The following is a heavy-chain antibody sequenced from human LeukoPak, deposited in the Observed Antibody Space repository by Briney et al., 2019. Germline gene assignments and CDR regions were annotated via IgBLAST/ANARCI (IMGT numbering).Heavy chain of an antibody. CDR1: GFTFSSYA. CDR2: ISGSGGST. J-gene: IGHJ4*02. D-gene: IGHD6-13*01. Sequence: PGGSLRLSCAASGFTFSSYAMSWVRQAPGKGLEWVSAISGSGGSTYYADAVKGRFTISRDNSKNTLYLQMNSLRAEDTAVYYCAKDERIAAAGTWDYWGQGTLVTVSS. V-gene: IGHV3-23*01. CDR3: AKDERIAAAGTWDY.